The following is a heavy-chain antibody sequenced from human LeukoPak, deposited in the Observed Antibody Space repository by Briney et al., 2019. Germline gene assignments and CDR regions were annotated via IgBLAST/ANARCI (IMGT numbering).Heavy chain of an antibody. CDR1: GGSISSYY. Sequence: SETLSLTCSVSGGSISSYYWSWIRQPAGKGREWIGRIYTTGNTDYNPSLKSRVTMSVDTSKSQFSLNLSSVTAADTAVYYCARAFLWFGESSFDPWGQGTLVTVSS. CDR2: IYTTGNT. J-gene: IGHJ5*02. V-gene: IGHV4-4*07. CDR3: ARAFLWFGESSFDP. D-gene: IGHD3-10*01.